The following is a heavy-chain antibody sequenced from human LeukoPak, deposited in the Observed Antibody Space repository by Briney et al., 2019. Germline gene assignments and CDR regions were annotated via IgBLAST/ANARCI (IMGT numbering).Heavy chain of an antibody. CDR3: ARRKLVDYDFWSGYYTFYYYYYMDV. D-gene: IGHD3-3*01. V-gene: IGHV3-7*01. J-gene: IGHJ6*03. CDR2: IKQDGSEK. Sequence: GGSLRLSCAASGFTFSSYWMSWVRQAPGKGLEWVANIKQDGSEKYDVDSVKGRFTISRDNAKNSLYLQMNSLRAEDTAVYYCARRKLVDYDFWSGYYTFYYYYYMDVWGKGTTVTVSS. CDR1: GFTFSSYW.